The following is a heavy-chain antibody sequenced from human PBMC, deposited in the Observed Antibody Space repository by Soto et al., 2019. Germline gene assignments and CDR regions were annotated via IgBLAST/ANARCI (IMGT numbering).Heavy chain of an antibody. D-gene: IGHD3-16*01. J-gene: IGHJ4*02. CDR3: ERDKGLLFDCNFDY. V-gene: IGHV3-30*01. Sequence: QVQLVESGGGVVQPRRSLRLSCAASGFIFTSYIVHWVRQAPGKGLEWVASVSYDGSKKHYADSVKGRFSISRDNSKNTVYLQMNSLTPEDTAVYHCERDKGLLFDCNFDYWGQGTLVTVAS. CDR1: GFIFTSYI. CDR2: VSYDGSKK.